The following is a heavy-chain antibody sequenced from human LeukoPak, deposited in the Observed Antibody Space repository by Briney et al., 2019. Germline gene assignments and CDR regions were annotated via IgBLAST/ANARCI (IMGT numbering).Heavy chain of an antibody. V-gene: IGHV4-34*01. CDR3: ARGPYSYDSSGAFDI. CDR1: GGSFSGYY. CDR2: IYHSGST. Sequence: SETLSLTCAVYGGSFSGYYWSWIRQPPGKGLEWIGEIYHSGSTNYNPSLKSRVTISVDKSKNQFSLKLSSVTAADTAVYYCARGPYSYDSSGAFDIWGQGTMVTVSS. J-gene: IGHJ3*02. D-gene: IGHD3-22*01.